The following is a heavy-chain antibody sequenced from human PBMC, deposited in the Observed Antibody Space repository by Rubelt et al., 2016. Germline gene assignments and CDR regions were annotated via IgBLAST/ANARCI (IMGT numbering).Heavy chain of an antibody. D-gene: IGHD5-24*01. J-gene: IGHJ6*02. CDR1: GGSISRYS. CDR2: IYASGNT. CDR3: AMMAGNYYGMDV. Sequence: QVQLQESGPGLVKPSETLSLTCTVSGGSISRYSWSWIRQPAGKGLEWIGHIYASGNTNYNPSLKSRVTMSLDSSKNQFSLKLRSVTAADTAVDFCAMMAGNYYGMDVWGQGTTVTVSS. V-gene: IGHV4-4*07.